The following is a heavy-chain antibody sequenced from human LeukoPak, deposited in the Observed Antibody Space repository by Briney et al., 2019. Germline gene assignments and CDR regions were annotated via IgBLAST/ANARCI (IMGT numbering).Heavy chain of an antibody. CDR1: GGSISNYF. CDR3: TRGGGRGGNGYYYMDV. Sequence: SETLSLTCTVSGGSISNYFWSWIRQSAGKGPEWIGRIFISGSTNYNPSLKSRVTMSVDTSKNQFYLNLNSVTAADSAVYYCTRGGGRGGNGYYYMDVWGKGTTVTVSS. J-gene: IGHJ6*03. CDR2: IFISGST. D-gene: IGHD2-8*01. V-gene: IGHV4-4*07.